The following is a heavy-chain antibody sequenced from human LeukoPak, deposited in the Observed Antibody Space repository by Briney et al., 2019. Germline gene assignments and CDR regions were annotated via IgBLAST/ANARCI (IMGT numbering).Heavy chain of an antibody. D-gene: IGHD3-10*01. CDR3: ATRTPGITMVRESWFDP. CDR1: GGSISSYY. J-gene: IGHJ5*02. V-gene: IGHV4-59*12. Sequence: SETLSLTCTVSGGSISSYYWSWIRQPPGKGLEWIGYIYYSGSTNYNPSLKSRVTISVDTSKNQFSLKLSSVTAADTAVYYCATRTPGITMVRESWFDPWGQGTLVTVSS. CDR2: IYYSGST.